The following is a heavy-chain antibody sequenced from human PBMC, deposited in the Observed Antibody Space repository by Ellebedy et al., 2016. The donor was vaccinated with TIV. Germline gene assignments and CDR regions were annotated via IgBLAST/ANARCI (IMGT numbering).Heavy chain of an antibody. V-gene: IGHV3-13*01. CDR2: VGTAGDT. J-gene: IGHJ3*02. Sequence: GESLKISCAASGFTFNIYDFHWVRQPTGNGLEWVSAVGTAGDTYYPDSVKGRFTISRENAKNSLYLQMNSLTGEDTAVYYCARETPNRAFDIWGQGAMVTVSS. CDR3: ARETPNRAFDI. D-gene: IGHD1-14*01. CDR1: GFTFNIYD.